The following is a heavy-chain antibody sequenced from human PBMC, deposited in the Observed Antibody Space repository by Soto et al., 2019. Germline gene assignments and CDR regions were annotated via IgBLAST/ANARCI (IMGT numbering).Heavy chain of an antibody. D-gene: IGHD5-18*01. Sequence: VQLLESGGTSVRPGGSLRLSCAASGFTFSKFAMSWVRQAPGKGLEWVSTISGSADITFNADSVKGRFTTSRDNSKNTLFVHMDSLRVEDTAVYYCAKDIAAGQGYRIFDSWGQGTLVTLSS. J-gene: IGHJ4*02. CDR3: AKDIAAGQGYRIFDS. CDR2: ISGSADIT. V-gene: IGHV3-23*01. CDR1: GFTFSKFA.